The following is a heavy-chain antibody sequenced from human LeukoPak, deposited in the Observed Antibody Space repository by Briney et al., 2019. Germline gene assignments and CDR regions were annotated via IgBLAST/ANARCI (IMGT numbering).Heavy chain of an antibody. CDR2: ISSSSTI. CDR3: ARDLYPHDAFDI. CDR1: GFTFSSYS. D-gene: IGHD2-8*01. V-gene: IGHV3-48*01. J-gene: IGHJ3*02. Sequence: GGSLRLSCAASGFTFSSYSMNWVRQAPGKGLEWVSYISSSSTIYYADSVKGRFTISRDNAKNSRYLQMNSLRAEDTAVYYCARDLYPHDAFDIWGQGTMVTVSS.